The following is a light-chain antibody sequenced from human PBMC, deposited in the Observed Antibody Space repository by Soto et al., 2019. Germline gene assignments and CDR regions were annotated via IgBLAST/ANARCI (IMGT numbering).Light chain of an antibody. CDR1: QSVTSSY. V-gene: IGKV3-20*01. J-gene: IGKJ4*01. Sequence: EIVLEQSPGTLSLSAGERATLSCMASQSVTSSYLAWYQQKPGQAPRLLIYGVSSRATGIPDRFSGSGAGTDFTLTISRLEPEDFAVYYCQQYGDSPLTFGGLTKV. CDR3: QQYGDSPLT. CDR2: GVS.